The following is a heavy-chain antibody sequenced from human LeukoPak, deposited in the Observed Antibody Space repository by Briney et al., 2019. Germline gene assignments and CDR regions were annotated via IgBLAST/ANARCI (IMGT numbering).Heavy chain of an antibody. CDR1: GFTFSSYA. CDR3: AKNGISHFDY. Sequence: PGGSLRLSCAASGFTFSSYAMSWVRQAPGRGLEWVSAIRGGAGSTFYADSVKCRFTISRDISKNTLYLQMNSLRAEDTAVYYCAKNGISHFDYWGQGTLVTVSS. CDR2: IRGGAGST. J-gene: IGHJ4*02. V-gene: IGHV3-23*01. D-gene: IGHD4-23*01.